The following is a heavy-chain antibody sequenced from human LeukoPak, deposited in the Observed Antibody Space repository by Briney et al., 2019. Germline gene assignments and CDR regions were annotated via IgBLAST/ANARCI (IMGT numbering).Heavy chain of an antibody. D-gene: IGHD2-8*01. CDR3: ARGGANCTNGVCEWNWFDP. J-gene: IGHJ5*02. CDR1: GYIFTGYY. V-gene: IGHV1-46*03. Sequence: ASVKVSCKASGYIFTGYYMHWVRQAPGQGLEWMGIINPSGGSTSYAQKFQGRVTMTRDTSTSTVYMELSSLRSEDTAVYYRARGGANCTNGVCEWNWFDPWGQGTLVTVSS. CDR2: INPSGGST.